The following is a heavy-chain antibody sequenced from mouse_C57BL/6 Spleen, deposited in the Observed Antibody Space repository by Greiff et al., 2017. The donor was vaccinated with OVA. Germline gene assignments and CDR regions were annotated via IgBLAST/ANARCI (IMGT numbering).Heavy chain of an antibody. CDR2: INPNNGGT. CDR1: GYTFTDYN. CDR3: ARGGLSYYSNPWFAY. V-gene: IGHV1-18*01. D-gene: IGHD2-5*01. J-gene: IGHJ3*01. Sequence: EVQGVESGPELVKPGASVKIPCKASGYTFTDYNMDWVKQSHGKSLEWIGDINPNNGGTIYNQKFKGKATLTVDKSSSTAYMELRSLTSEDTAVYYCARGGLSYYSNPWFAYWGQGTLVTVSA.